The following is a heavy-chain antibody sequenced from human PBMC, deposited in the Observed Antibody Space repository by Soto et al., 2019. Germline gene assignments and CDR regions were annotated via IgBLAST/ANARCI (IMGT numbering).Heavy chain of an antibody. J-gene: IGHJ5*02. CDR1: GYTFTSYD. CDR2: MNPNSGNT. CDR3: ARSRGAPQSHWLTSRPNWFDP. Sequence: GXAVKVSCNASGYTFTSYDINWVRQATGQGLEWMGWMNPNSGNTGYAQKFQCRVTMTRNTSISTAYMELSSLRSEDTAVYYCARSRGAPQSHWLTSRPNWFDPWGQGTLVTVSS. D-gene: IGHD3-10*01. V-gene: IGHV1-8*01.